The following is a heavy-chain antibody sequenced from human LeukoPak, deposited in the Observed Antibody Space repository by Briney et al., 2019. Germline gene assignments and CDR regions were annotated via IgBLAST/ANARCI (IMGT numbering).Heavy chain of an antibody. CDR1: GFTFSNYG. Sequence: GGTLRLSCAASGFTFSNYGMSWVRQAPGKGLEWVSSISGSGDSTYYADSVKGRFTISRDNAKNSLYPQMNSLRAEDTAVYYCARDQGGVGYWGQGTLVTVSS. V-gene: IGHV3-23*01. CDR3: ARDQGGVGY. CDR2: ISGSGDST. J-gene: IGHJ4*02. D-gene: IGHD3-16*01.